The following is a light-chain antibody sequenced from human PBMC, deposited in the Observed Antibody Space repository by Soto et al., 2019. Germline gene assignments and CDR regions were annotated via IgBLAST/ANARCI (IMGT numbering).Light chain of an antibody. J-gene: IGKJ4*01. CDR1: QSVSRNY. CDR3: QQYGRTPLT. Sequence: EIVLTQSPGTLSLSPGERATLSCRASQSVSRNYLAWYQQKPGQAPRLLIYDASSRATGIPDRFSGSGSGAYFTLTSNRLEPEDFAVYFCQQYGRTPLTFGGGTKVDI. V-gene: IGKV3-20*01. CDR2: DAS.